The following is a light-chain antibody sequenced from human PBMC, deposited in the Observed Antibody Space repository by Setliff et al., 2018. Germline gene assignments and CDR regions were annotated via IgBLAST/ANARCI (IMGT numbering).Light chain of an antibody. CDR3: SSYAGSNNYV. J-gene: IGLJ1*01. CDR2: EVS. Sequence: QSALTQPPSASGSPGQSVTISCPGTSSDVGGYNYVSWYQQHPGKAPKLMIYEVSKRPSGVPDRFSGSKSGNTASLTVSGLQAEDEADYYCSSYAGSNNYVFGTGTKGTVL. CDR1: SSDVGGYNY. V-gene: IGLV2-8*01.